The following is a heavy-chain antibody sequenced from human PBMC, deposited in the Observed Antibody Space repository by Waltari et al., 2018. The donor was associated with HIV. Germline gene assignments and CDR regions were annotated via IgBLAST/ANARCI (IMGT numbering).Heavy chain of an antibody. J-gene: IGHJ4*02. CDR2: LWYDGIKT. CDR3: ARDQEFMTTVTPLAY. Sequence: QVQLVESGGGVVQPGGSLRLSCAASGFTFNNYGITWVRQAPGKGVWWVEVLWYDGIKTYYEGAVKGRFTISRDTSKNTVYLQMSSLRAEDTALYYCARDQEFMTTVTPLAYWGQGTPVTVSS. D-gene: IGHD4-4*01. CDR1: GFTFNNYG. V-gene: IGHV3-33*01.